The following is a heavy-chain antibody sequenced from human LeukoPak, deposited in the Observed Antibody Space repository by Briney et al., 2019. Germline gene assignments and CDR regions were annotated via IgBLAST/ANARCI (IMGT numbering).Heavy chain of an antibody. CDR2: INWNGGST. V-gene: IGHV3-20*04. CDR1: GFTFDDYG. J-gene: IGHJ6*04. CDR3: ARASGYSSINYEVD. Sequence: GRSLRLSCAASGFTFDDYGMSWVRQAPGKGLEWVSGINWNGGSTGYADSVKGRFTISRDNAKNSLYLQMNSLRAEDTALYYCARASGYSSINYEVDWGKGTTVTVSS. D-gene: IGHD6-13*01.